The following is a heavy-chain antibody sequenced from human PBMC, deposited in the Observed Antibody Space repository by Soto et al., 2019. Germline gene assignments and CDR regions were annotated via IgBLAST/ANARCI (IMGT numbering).Heavy chain of an antibody. CDR2: IYYSGIA. D-gene: IGHD6-13*01. CDR3: SRCISAAGPIDY. V-gene: IGHV4-59*01. CDR1: GGSISTYY. Sequence: SETLSLTCTVSGGSISTYYWSWIRQPLGKGLEWIGYIYYSGIANYNPSLKSRDTISVDTSKNQFSLKLSSVTAADTAVYYWSRCISAAGPIDYCGQATLVTVSS. J-gene: IGHJ4*02.